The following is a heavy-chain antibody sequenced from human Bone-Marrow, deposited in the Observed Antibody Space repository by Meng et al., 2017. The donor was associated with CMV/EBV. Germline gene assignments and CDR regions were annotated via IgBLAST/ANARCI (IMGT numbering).Heavy chain of an antibody. Sequence: GGSLRLSCAASGFTFSNAWMSWVRQAPGKGLEWDGRIKSKTDGGTTDYAAPVKGIFTITRDDSKNTLYLQMNSLKTEDTAVYYCTTDPLGRALSRSWYYDFWSGPQGGYFDYWGQGPLVPSTQ. CDR2: IKSKTDGGTT. CDR1: GFTFSNAW. J-gene: IGHJ4*02. V-gene: IGHV3-15*01. CDR3: TTDPLGRALSRSWYYDFWSGPQGGYFDY. D-gene: IGHD3-3*01.